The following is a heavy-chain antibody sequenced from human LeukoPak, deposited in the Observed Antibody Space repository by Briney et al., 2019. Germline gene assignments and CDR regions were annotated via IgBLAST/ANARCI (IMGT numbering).Heavy chain of an antibody. V-gene: IGHV3-30*18. CDR1: GFTFSSYG. J-gene: IGHJ4*02. CDR3: AKDRYSYAFEYSDS. D-gene: IGHD5-18*01. Sequence: GGSLRLSCAASGFTFSSYGMHWVRQAPGKGLDWGAVISNDGSKKYYADSVKGRFTISRDNSKNTLSLQVSSLRTEDTAVYYCAKDRYSYAFEYSDSWGQGTLVTVSS. CDR2: ISNDGSKK.